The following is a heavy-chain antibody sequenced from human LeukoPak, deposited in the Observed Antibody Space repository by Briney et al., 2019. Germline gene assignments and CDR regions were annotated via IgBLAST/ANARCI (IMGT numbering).Heavy chain of an antibody. CDR1: GFTVSSNY. V-gene: IGHV3-53*01. CDR2: IYSGGST. D-gene: IGHD3-22*01. Sequence: SGGSLRLSCAASGFTVSSNYMSWVRQAPGKGLEWVSVIYSGGSTYYADSVKGRFTISRDNSKNTLYLQMNSLRAEDTAVYYCARDFRDHYYYDSSGYYTGGYFDLWGRGTLVTVSS. CDR3: ARDFRDHYYYDSSGYYTGGYFDL. J-gene: IGHJ2*01.